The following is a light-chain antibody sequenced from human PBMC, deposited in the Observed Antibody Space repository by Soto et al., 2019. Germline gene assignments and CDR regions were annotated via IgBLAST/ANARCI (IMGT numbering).Light chain of an antibody. V-gene: IGLV2-8*01. J-gene: IGLJ1*01. CDR1: GSDIGGYNF. CDR2: EVN. CDR3: SSYAGTNNRYV. Sequence: QSALTQPPSASGSPGQSVTISCTGTGSDIGGYNFVSWYQQRPGKVPKLIIYEVNKRPSGVPDRFSGSKSGNTASLTVSGLQADDEADYYCSSYAGTNNRYVFGTGTMLTVL.